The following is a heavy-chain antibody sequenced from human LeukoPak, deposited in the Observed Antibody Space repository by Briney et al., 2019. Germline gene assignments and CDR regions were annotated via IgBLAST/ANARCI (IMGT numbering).Heavy chain of an antibody. CDR2: INHSGST. CDR3: ARLSSLYYYGSGSGTNWFDP. Sequence: SETLSLTCAVHGGSFSGYYWSWIRQPPGKGLEWIGEINHSGSTNYNPSLKSRVTISVDTSKNQFSLKLSSVTAADTAVYYCARLSSLYYYGSGSGTNWFDPWGQGTLVTVSS. V-gene: IGHV4-34*01. J-gene: IGHJ5*02. CDR1: GGSFSGYY. D-gene: IGHD3-10*01.